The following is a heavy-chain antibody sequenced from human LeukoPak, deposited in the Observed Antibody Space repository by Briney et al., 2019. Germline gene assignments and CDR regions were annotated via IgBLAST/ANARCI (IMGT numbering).Heavy chain of an antibody. CDR3: ARGPYYYDSSGYGGGFDY. CDR1: GFTFSSYW. J-gene: IGHJ4*02. V-gene: IGHV3-7*01. CDR2: IKQDGSEK. D-gene: IGHD3-22*01. Sequence: GGSLRLSCAASGFTFSSYWMSWVRQAPGKGLEWVANIKQDGSEKYYVDSVKGRFTISRDNAKNSLYLQMNSLRAEDTAVYYCARGPYYYDSSGYGGGFDYWGQGTLVAVSS.